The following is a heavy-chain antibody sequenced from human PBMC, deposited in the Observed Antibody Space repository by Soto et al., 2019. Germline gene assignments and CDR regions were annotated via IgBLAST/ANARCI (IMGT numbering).Heavy chain of an antibody. J-gene: IGHJ5*02. V-gene: IGHV3-7*03. CDR2: INQGGSET. CDR3: ARGSLYSSVWLNWFDP. D-gene: IGHD6-19*01. Sequence: GGSLRLSCGASGFAFGSYWMGWVRQAPVKGLEWVAYINQGGSETYYVDSVRGRFTVSRDNARNSLDLQMNSLRADDTAVYYCARGSLYSSVWLNWFDPWGRGTLVTVSS. CDR1: GFAFGSYW.